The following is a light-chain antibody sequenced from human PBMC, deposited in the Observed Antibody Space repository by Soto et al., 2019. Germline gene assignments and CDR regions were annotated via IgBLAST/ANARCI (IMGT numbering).Light chain of an antibody. CDR2: EVN. J-gene: IGLJ1*01. CDR3: SSYAGSRNV. V-gene: IGLV2-8*01. CDR1: SSDVGGYNY. Sequence: QSALAQPPSASGSPGQSVAISCTGTSSDVGGYNYVSWYQQHPGKAPKLMIYEVNKRPSGVPDRFSGSKSGNTASLTVSGLRAEDEADYYCSSYAGSRNVFGTGTKVPV.